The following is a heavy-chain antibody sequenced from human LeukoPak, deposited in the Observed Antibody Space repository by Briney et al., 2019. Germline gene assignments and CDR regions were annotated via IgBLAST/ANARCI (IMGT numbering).Heavy chain of an antibody. CDR1: GGSISSSSYY. Sequence: SETLSLTCTVSGGSISSSSYYWGWIRQPPGKGLEWIGSIYYSGSTNYNPSLKSRVTISVDTSKNQFSLKLSSVTAADTAVYYCARHGKWFDPWGQGTLVTVSS. V-gene: IGHV4-39*01. CDR3: ARHGKWFDP. CDR2: IYYSGST. D-gene: IGHD1-14*01. J-gene: IGHJ5*02.